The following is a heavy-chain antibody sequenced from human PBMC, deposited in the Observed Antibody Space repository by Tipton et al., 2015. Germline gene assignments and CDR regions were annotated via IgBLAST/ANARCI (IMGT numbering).Heavy chain of an antibody. V-gene: IGHV4-38-2*01. CDR2: ISHSGNT. D-gene: IGHD3-3*01. CDR1: AYSISSDYY. CDR3: ARTFHDVWGRANWFDP. J-gene: IGHJ5*02. Sequence: TLSLTCAVSAYSISSDYYWGWIRQPPGKGPEWIGSISHSGNTYYNPSLKSRVTMSRDTSKNQFSLKLTSVTAADTAVYYCARTFHDVWGRANWFDPWGQGTLVTVSS.